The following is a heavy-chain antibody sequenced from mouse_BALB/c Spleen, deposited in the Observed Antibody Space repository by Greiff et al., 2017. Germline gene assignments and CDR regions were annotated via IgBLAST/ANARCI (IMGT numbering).Heavy chain of an antibody. CDR1: GYTFTSYW. Sequence: VQLQQSGAELARPGASVKLSCKASGYTFTSYWMQWVKQRPGQGLEWIGAIYPGDGDTRYTQKFKGKATLTADKSSSTAYMQLSSLASEDSAVYYCAREGDIGFPFAYWGQGTLVTVSA. CDR3: AREGDIGFPFAY. CDR2: IYPGDGDT. V-gene: IGHV1-87*01. D-gene: IGHD2-14*01. J-gene: IGHJ3*01.